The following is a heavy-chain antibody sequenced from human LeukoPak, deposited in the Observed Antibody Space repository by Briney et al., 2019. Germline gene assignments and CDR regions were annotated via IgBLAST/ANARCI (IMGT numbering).Heavy chain of an antibody. CDR3: ASRGVWYDAFDI. J-gene: IGHJ3*02. CDR1: GFTFDDYA. Sequence: GGSLRLSCAASGFTFDDYAMHWVRQAPGKGLEWVSGISWNSGSIGYADSVKGRFTISRDNAKNSLYLQMNSLRAEDTAVYYCASRGVWYDAFDIWGQGTMVTVSS. D-gene: IGHD3-10*01. V-gene: IGHV3-9*01. CDR2: ISWNSGSI.